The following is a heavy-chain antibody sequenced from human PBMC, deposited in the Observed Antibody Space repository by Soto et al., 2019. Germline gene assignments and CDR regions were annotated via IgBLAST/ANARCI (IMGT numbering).Heavy chain of an antibody. CDR1: GGSFSGYY. CDR2: INHSGST. J-gene: IGHJ5*02. D-gene: IGHD3-10*01. CDR3: ARRYGSGQNWFDP. Sequence: SETLSLTCAVYGGSFSGYYWSWIRQPPGKGLEWIGEINHSGSTNYNPSLKSRVTISVDTSKNQFSLKLSSVTAADTAVYYCARRYGSGQNWFDPWGQGTLVTVSS. V-gene: IGHV4-34*01.